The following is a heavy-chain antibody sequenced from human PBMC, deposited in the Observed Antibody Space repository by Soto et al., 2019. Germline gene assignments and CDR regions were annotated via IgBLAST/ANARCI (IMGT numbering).Heavy chain of an antibody. Sequence: ASVKVSCKASGYTFTSYAMHWVRQAPGQRLEWMGWINAGNGNTKYSQKFQGRVTITRDTSASTAYMELSSLRSEDTAVYYCARTPYGSVDQRPFDHWGQGTLVTVSS. CDR1: GYTFTSYA. CDR2: INAGNGNT. D-gene: IGHD3-10*01. V-gene: IGHV1-3*01. J-gene: IGHJ4*02. CDR3: ARTPYGSVDQRPFDH.